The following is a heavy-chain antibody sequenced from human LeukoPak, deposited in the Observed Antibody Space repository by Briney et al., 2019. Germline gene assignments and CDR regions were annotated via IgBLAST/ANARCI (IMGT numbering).Heavy chain of an antibody. V-gene: IGHV1-18*01. CDR1: GYTFTSYG. D-gene: IGHD3-22*01. J-gene: IGHJ4*02. CDR3: ARGGAYYYDSSGYWPFDY. Sequence: ASVKVSCKASGYTFTSYGISWVRQAPGQGLEWMGWISAYNGNTNYAQKLQGRVTMTTDTSTSTAYMELRSLRSDDTAVYYCARGGAYYYDSSGYWPFDYWGQGTLVTVSS. CDR2: ISAYNGNT.